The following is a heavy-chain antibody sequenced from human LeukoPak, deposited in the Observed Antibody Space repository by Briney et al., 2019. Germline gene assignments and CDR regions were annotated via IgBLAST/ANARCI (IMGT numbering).Heavy chain of an antibody. CDR1: GGSISSYY. Sequence: SETLSLTCTVSGGSISSYYWSWIRQPPGKGLEWIGYIYYSGSTNYNPSPKSRVTISVDTSKNQFSLKLSSVTAADTAVYYCASATDPMYSSSWFDYWGQGTLVTVSS. V-gene: IGHV4-59*01. CDR2: IYYSGST. J-gene: IGHJ4*02. CDR3: ASATDPMYSSSWFDY. D-gene: IGHD6-13*01.